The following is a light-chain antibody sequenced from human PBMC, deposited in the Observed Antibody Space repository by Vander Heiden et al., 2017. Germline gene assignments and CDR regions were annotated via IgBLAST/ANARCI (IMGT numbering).Light chain of an antibody. J-gene: IGLJ2*01. Sequence: PPSASGSPRHAVTIPCTGTSDDVGGYEYVSWYQKYPGKAPRLIIYEVNKRPSGVPDRFSGSKSGNTASLTVSGLQAEDDADYYCSSRAASNTLTFGGGTKLTVL. CDR2: EVN. V-gene: IGLV2-8*01. CDR1: SDDVGGYEY. CDR3: SSRAASNTLT.